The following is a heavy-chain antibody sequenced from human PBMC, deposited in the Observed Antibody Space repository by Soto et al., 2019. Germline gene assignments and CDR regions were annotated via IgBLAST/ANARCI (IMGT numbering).Heavy chain of an antibody. CDR3: ARGRRGSYLNY. V-gene: IGHV4-30-4*01. CDR2: IYYSGTT. Sequence: QVQLQESGPGLVKPSQTLSLTCTVSGGSISSGDYYWSWIRQPPGKGLEWIGYIYYSGTTYYNPSLQSRITLSVDTSKNQFSLKLSSVTAADTAVCYCARGRRGSYLNYWGQGTLVTVSS. J-gene: IGHJ4*02. D-gene: IGHD3-16*01. CDR1: GGSISSGDYY.